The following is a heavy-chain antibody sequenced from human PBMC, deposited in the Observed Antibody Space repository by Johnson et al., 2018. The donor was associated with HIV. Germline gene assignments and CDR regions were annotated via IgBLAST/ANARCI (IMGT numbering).Heavy chain of an antibody. CDR2: ISNTGNTI. CDR3: ATDILFGTTRSDHDAFDT. J-gene: IGHJ3*02. Sequence: VQLVESGGGLVKPGGSLRLPCAASGFTFSDYYMSWIRQAPGNGLEWVSYISNTGNTIYYADSVKGRFTISRDNAKNSLFLQMNSLRAEDTGVYYCATDILFGTTRSDHDAFDTWGQGTMVTVSS. CDR1: GFTFSDYY. V-gene: IGHV3-11*04. D-gene: IGHD1-1*01.